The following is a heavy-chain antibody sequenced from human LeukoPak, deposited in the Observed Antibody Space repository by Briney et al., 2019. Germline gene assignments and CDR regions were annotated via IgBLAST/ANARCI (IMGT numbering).Heavy chain of an antibody. CDR1: GGSISSGSYY. Sequence: SQTLSLTCTVSGGSISSGSYYWSWIRQPAGKGLEWIGRIYYSGNTYYNTSLKSRVTISVDTSKNQFSLKLSSVTAADTAVYYCARRGWGYVWGSYRRDNWFDPWGQGTLVTVSS. CDR2: IYYSGNT. CDR3: ARRGWGYVWGSYRRDNWFDP. D-gene: IGHD3-16*02. V-gene: IGHV4-39*01. J-gene: IGHJ5*02.